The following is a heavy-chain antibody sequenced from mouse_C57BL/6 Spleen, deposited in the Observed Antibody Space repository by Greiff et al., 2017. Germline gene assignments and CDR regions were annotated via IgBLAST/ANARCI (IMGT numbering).Heavy chain of an antibody. D-gene: IGHD2-5*01. Sequence: EVQLQQSGPELVKPGDSVKISCKASGYSFTGYFMNWVMQSHGKSLEWIGRINPYNGDTFYNQKFKGKATLTVDKSSSTAHMELRSLTSEDSAVYYCARGGYSNYEGFAYWGQGTLVTVSA. CDR3: ARGGYSNYEGFAY. V-gene: IGHV1-20*01. J-gene: IGHJ3*01. CDR2: INPYNGDT. CDR1: GYSFTGYF.